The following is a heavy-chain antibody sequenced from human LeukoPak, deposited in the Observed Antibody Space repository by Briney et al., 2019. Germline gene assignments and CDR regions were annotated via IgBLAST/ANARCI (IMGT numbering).Heavy chain of an antibody. V-gene: IGHV4-4*07. CDR3: ARSAVDTADFDY. Sequence: PSETLSLTCTVSGGSISDYYWSWIRQPAGRGLEWIGRISSSGSTNYNPALRSRLTMSVDTSTNQFSLKLSSVTAADTAVFYCARSAVDTADFDYWGQGTLVTVSS. CDR2: ISSSGST. J-gene: IGHJ4*02. D-gene: IGHD3-22*01. CDR1: GGSISDYY.